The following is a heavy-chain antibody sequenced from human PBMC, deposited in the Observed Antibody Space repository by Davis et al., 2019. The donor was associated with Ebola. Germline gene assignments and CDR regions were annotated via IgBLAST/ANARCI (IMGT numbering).Heavy chain of an antibody. CDR1: GFMFSRYS. V-gene: IGHV3-48*02. D-gene: IGHD3-10*01. J-gene: IGHJ6*04. CDR3: ARADYGSGSSYGMDV. Sequence: GESLKISCAASGFMFSRYSMNWVRQAPGKGLEWVSHISSSGTTIYYADSVKGRFTISRDTAKNSLHLQMNSLRDEDTAVYYCARADYGSGSSYGMDVWGKGTTVTVSS. CDR2: ISSSGTTI.